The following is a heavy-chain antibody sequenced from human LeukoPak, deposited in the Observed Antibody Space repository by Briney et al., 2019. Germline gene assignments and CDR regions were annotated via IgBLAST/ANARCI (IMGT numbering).Heavy chain of an antibody. Sequence: ASVKVSCKASGYTFTSYYMHWVRRAPGQGLEWMGMINPSGGTTSYAQKFQGRVTMTRDTSTSTVYMELSSLRSEDTAVYSCARERWLEGTDFDYWGQGTLATVSS. V-gene: IGHV1-46*01. CDR1: GYTFTSYY. CDR2: INPSGGTT. J-gene: IGHJ4*02. D-gene: IGHD5-18*01. CDR3: ARERWLEGTDFDY.